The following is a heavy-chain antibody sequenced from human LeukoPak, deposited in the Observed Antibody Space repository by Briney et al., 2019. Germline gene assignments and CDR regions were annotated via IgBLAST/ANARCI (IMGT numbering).Heavy chain of an antibody. V-gene: IGHV3-7*01. D-gene: IGHD6-19*01. Sequence: GGSLRLSCAASGFTFSSYWMNWVRQAPGKGLEWVANIEQDGSERNYVGSVKGRFTISRDNAENALYLQMNTLRPEDTAVYYCAGGSGWLVDSWGQGTLVTVSS. CDR1: GFTFSSYW. CDR3: AGGSGWLVDS. J-gene: IGHJ4*02. CDR2: IEQDGSER.